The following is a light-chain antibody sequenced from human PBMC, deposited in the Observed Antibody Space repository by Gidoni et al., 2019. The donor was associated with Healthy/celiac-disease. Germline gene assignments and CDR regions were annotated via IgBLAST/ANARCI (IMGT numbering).Light chain of an antibody. CDR1: SSNIGAGYA. J-gene: IGLJ3*02. CDR2: GNS. Sequence: QSVLTQPPSVSGAPGQRVTISCTGSSSNIGAGYAVHWYQQLPGTAPKLLIYGNSHRPSGVPDRFSGSKSGTSASLAITGLQAEDEADYYCQSYDSSLSGVFGGGTKLTVL. CDR3: QSYDSSLSGV. V-gene: IGLV1-40*01.